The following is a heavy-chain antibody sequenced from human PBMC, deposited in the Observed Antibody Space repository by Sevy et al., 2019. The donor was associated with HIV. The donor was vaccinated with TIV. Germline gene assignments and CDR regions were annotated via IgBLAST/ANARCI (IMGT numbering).Heavy chain of an antibody. V-gene: IGHV3-23*01. D-gene: IGHD2-15*01. CDR1: GFTFSSYA. Sequence: GGSLRLSCAASGFTFSSYAMTWVRKAPGKGLEWVSLISGSGGSTFYADSVKGRFTISRDNSKNTLYLQMNSLRADDTAVYYCAKDGGYRSPSLANWGQGTLVTVSS. J-gene: IGHJ4*02. CDR2: ISGSGGST. CDR3: AKDGGYRSPSLAN.